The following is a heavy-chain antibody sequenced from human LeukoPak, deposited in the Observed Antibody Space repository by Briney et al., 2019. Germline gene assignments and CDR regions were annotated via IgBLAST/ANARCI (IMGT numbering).Heavy chain of an antibody. CDR2: ISYDGGNK. Sequence: GGSLRLSCAASGFTFSSYGMHWVRQAPGKGLEWVAVISYDGGNKYYAGSVKGRFTISRDNSKNTLYLQMNSLRAEDTAVYYCTRTEYCSPTSCKYASFWGQGTMVTVSS. V-gene: IGHV3-30*03. J-gene: IGHJ3*01. CDR3: TRTEYCSPTSCKYASF. CDR1: GFTFSSYG. D-gene: IGHD2-2*01.